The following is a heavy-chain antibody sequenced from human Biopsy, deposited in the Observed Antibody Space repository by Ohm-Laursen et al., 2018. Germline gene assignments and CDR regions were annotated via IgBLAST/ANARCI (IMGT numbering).Heavy chain of an antibody. CDR3: ARHPTGFWFDP. V-gene: IGHV4-39*01. CDR2: IYNTETT. J-gene: IGHJ5*02. CDR1: GGSISSSTTYY. Sequence: SDTLSLTCTVSGGSISSSTTYYWAWLRQPPGKGLEWIGSIYNTETTFYNPSLKSRVTISVYTSTNQFSLKVSSETAADTALYFCARHPTGFWFDPWGHGTLVTVSS.